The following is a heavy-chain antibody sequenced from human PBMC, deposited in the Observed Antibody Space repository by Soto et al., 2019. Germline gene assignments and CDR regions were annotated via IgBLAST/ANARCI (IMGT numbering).Heavy chain of an antibody. CDR1: GGSISNYY. CDR2: IYYSGTT. J-gene: IGHJ4*02. V-gene: IGHV4-59*01. CDR3: ARGDYYDSSGYLFDY. Sequence: PSQTLPLTCTVAGGSISNYYWSRIRQSPGKGLQWIGCIYYSGTTNYNPSLQSRVTISVDTSKNQFSLKLSSVIGADTAVYYCARGDYYDSSGYLFDYWGQGTLVTVSS. D-gene: IGHD3-22*01.